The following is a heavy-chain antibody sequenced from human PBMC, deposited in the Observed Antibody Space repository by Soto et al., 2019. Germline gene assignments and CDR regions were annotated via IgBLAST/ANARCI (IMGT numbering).Heavy chain of an antibody. CDR3: ARAGRGYCSGGSCYSGLHGMDV. D-gene: IGHD2-15*01. Sequence: QVQLQESGPGLVKPSGTLSLTCAVSGGSISSSNWWSWVRQPPGKGLEWIGEIYHSGSTNYNPSRKSRVTISVDKSKNQFSLKLSSVTAADTAVYYCARAGRGYCSGGSCYSGLHGMDVWGQGTTVTVSS. J-gene: IGHJ6*02. CDR2: IYHSGST. CDR1: GGSISSSNW. V-gene: IGHV4-4*02.